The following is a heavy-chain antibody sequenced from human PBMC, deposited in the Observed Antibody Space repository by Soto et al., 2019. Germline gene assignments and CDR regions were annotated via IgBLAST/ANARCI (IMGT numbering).Heavy chain of an antibody. D-gene: IGHD2-2*02. CDR2: IIPIFGTA. CDR3: ARGGYGSSTSCYRSYYYGMDV. V-gene: IGHV1-69*06. Sequence: QVQLVQSGAEVKKPGSSVKVSCKASGGTFSSYAISWVRQAPGQGLEWMGGIIPIFGTANYAQKFQGRVTITADKSTSTAYMELSSLRSEDTAVYYCARGGYGSSTSCYRSYYYGMDVWGQGTTVTVSS. CDR1: GGTFSSYA. J-gene: IGHJ6*02.